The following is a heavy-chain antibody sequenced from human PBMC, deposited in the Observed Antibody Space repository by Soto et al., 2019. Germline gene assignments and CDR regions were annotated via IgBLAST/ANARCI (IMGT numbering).Heavy chain of an antibody. J-gene: IGHJ6*02. V-gene: IGHV4-39*01. D-gene: IGHD3-3*02. CDR2: IYYSGST. Sequence: QLQLQESGPGLVKPSETLSLTCTVSGGSISSSSYYWGWIRQPPGKGLEWIGSIYYSGSTYYNPSLKSRVTTSVDTSKNQFSLELPSVTAADTAVYYCARLNHFWSGYWYGMDVWGQGTTVTVSS. CDR1: GGSISSSSYY. CDR3: ARLNHFWSGYWYGMDV.